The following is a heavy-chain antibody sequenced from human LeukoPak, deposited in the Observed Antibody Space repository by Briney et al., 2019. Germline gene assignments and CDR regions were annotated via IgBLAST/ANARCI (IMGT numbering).Heavy chain of an antibody. CDR1: GFTVSTNY. CDR3: AREAGGSAFDI. J-gene: IGHJ3*02. V-gene: IGHV3-53*04. D-gene: IGHD3-16*01. Sequence: PGGSLRLSCAASGFTVSTNYMSWDRQAPGKGLEWVSIIYSGGSTYYADSVKGRFTISRHNSKNTLYLQMNSLRAEDTAVYYCAREAGGSAFDIWGQGTMVTVSS. CDR2: IYSGGST.